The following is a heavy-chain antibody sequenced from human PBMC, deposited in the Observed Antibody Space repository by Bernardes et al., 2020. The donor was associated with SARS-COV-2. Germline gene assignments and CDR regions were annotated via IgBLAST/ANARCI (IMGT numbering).Heavy chain of an antibody. CDR2: ISTSGAIT. CDR1: GFTFGNYG. Sequence: GGSLRLSCTASGFTFGNYGMTWVRQSPGKGLEWVSVISTSGAITYYADSVKGRFTISRDNSENTLYLQMNSLRADDTAVYYCAKDGVVTPEENLSYSMDVWGQGTTVTVSS. J-gene: IGHJ6*02. V-gene: IGHV3-23*01. D-gene: IGHD2-15*01. CDR3: AKDGVVTPEENLSYSMDV.